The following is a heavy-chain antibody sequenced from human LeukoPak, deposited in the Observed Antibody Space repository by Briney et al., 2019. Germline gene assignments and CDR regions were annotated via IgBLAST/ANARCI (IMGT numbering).Heavy chain of an antibody. CDR2: ISGDGGST. D-gene: IGHD2-15*01. V-gene: IGHV3-43*02. Sequence: PGGSLRLSSAASGFTFDDYAMHWVRQAPGKGLEWFSLISGDGGSTYYADSVKGRFTISRDYSKNSLYLQMNSLRTEDTALYYCAKDMSCSGGSCYSFDYWGQGTLVTVSS. J-gene: IGHJ4*02. CDR1: GFTFDDYA. CDR3: AKDMSCSGGSCYSFDY.